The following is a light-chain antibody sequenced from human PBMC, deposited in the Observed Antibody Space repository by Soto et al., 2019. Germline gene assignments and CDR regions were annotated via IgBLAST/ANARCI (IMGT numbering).Light chain of an antibody. J-gene: IGKJ1*01. Sequence: PGERATLSFRASQTVSTNYLAWYQQRPGQAPRLLTYAASTRASGIPDRFSGSGSGTDFTLTISRLQSEDFAVYYCQQYGSSPRTFGQGTKVDIK. CDR1: QTVSTNY. CDR3: QQYGSSPRT. V-gene: IGKV3-20*01. CDR2: AAS.